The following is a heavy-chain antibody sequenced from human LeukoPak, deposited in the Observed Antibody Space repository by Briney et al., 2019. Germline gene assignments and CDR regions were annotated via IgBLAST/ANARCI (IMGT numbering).Heavy chain of an antibody. CDR1: GYTFTCYY. V-gene: IGHV1-2*02. CDR2: INPNSGGT. J-gene: IGHJ4*02. CDR3: ARDGYSGYDSIQLWFCLDY. D-gene: IGHD5-12*01. Sequence: ASVKVSCKASGYTFTCYYMHWVRQAPGQGLEWMGWINPNSGGTNYAQKFQGRVTMTRDTSISTAYMELSRLRSDDTAVYYCARDGYSGYDSIQLWFCLDYWGQGTLVTVSS.